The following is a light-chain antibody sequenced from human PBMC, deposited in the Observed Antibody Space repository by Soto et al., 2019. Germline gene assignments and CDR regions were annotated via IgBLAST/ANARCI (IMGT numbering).Light chain of an antibody. V-gene: IGLV2-14*01. CDR1: SSDVGGYNY. CDR2: EVS. Sequence: QSALTQPASVSGSPGQSITISCTGTSSDVGGYNYVSWYQQQSGKAPKLMIHEVSNRPSGGSSRFSGSKSGNTASLTISGLQAEDEADYYCSSYTSSRAYVFGIGTKLTVL. J-gene: IGLJ1*01. CDR3: SSYTSSRAYV.